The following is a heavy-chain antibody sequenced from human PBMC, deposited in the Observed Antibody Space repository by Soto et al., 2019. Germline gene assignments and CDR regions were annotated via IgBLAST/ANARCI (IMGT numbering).Heavy chain of an antibody. CDR1: GFTFDDYA. Sequence: EVQLVESGGGLVQPGRSLRLSCAASGFTFDDYAMHWVRQAPGKGLEWVSGISWNSGSIGYADSVKGRFTISRDNAKNSLYLQMNSLRAEDTALYYCAKDQLRLAPPTRIDYWGQGTLVTVSS. J-gene: IGHJ4*02. V-gene: IGHV3-9*01. CDR2: ISWNSGSI. D-gene: IGHD5-12*01. CDR3: AKDQLRLAPPTRIDY.